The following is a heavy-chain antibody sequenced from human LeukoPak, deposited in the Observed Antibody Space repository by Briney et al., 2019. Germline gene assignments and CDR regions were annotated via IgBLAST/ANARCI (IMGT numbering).Heavy chain of an antibody. D-gene: IGHD4-17*01. CDR1: GFTFSTYG. V-gene: IGHV3-30*18. J-gene: IGHJ4*02. CDR2: ISYDGSNK. CDR3: AKDPTGDYGDYYFDY. Sequence: GGSLRLSCAASGFTFSTYGMHWVRQAPGKGLEWVAVISYDGSNKYYADSVKGRFTISRDNSKNTLYLQMNSLRAEDTAVYYCAKDPTGDYGDYYFDYWGQGTLVTVSS.